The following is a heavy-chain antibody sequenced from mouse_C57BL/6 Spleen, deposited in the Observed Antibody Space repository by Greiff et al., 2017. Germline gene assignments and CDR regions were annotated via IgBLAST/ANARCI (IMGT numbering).Heavy chain of an antibody. D-gene: IGHD2-12*01. Sequence: VHLVESGPGLVQPSQSLSITCTVSGFSLTSYGVHWVRQSPGKGLEWLGVIWSGGSTDYNAAFISSLSISKENSKSQVFFKMNSLQADDTAIYYCARVYSPHWYFDVWGTGTTVTVSS. CDR2: IWSGGST. CDR1: GFSLTSYG. V-gene: IGHV2-2*01. J-gene: IGHJ1*03. CDR3: ARVYSPHWYFDV.